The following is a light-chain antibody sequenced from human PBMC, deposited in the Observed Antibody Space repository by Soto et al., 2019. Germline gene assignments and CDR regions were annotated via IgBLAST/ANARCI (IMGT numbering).Light chain of an antibody. J-gene: IGKJ1*01. CDR3: QQYNSYSWT. Sequence: IRMTPSPSSLSASTVDRVTITCRASQSISSWLAWYQQKPGKAPKLLIYDASSLESGVPSRFSGSGSGTEFTLTISSLQPDDFATYYCQQYNSYSWTFGQGTKVDIK. CDR1: QSISSW. CDR2: DAS. V-gene: IGKV1-5*01.